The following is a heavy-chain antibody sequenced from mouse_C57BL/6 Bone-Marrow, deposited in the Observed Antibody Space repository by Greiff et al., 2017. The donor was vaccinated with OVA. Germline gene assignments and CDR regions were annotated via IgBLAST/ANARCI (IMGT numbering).Heavy chain of an antibody. Sequence: VQLQQSGAELVKPGASVKMSCKASGYTFTTYPIAWMKQNHGKSLEWIGNFHPYNDATKYHDTFKGTVTFTVDNSYSTANIELSRLTSDDSAVYNCANPGEYDGDWFAYWGQGTLVTVSA. D-gene: IGHD2-12*01. CDR1: GYTFTTYP. V-gene: IGHV1-47*01. CDR3: ANPGEYDGDWFAY. CDR2: FHPYNDAT. J-gene: IGHJ3*01.